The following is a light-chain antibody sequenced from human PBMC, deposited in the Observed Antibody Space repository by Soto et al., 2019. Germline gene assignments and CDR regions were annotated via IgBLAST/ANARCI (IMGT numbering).Light chain of an antibody. Sequence: QSVLSQPPSASGTPGQRVTVSCSGSSSNIGTNYVYWYQQLPATAPKLLIYRNNQRPSGVPDRFAGSKSGTSASLAISGLRSEDEADYFCAVWDDSLSGVLFGGGTKLTVL. CDR2: RNN. CDR3: AVWDDSLSGVL. V-gene: IGLV1-47*01. J-gene: IGLJ3*02. CDR1: SSNIGTNY.